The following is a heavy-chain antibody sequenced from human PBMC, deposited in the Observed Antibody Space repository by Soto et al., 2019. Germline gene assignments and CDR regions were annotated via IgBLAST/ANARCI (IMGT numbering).Heavy chain of an antibody. CDR2: ISYDGSNK. D-gene: IGHD1-1*01. Sequence: PGGSLRLSCAASRFTCSSDCMHWVRQAPGKGLEWVAVISYDGSNKYYADSVKGRFTISRDNSKNTLYLQMNSLRAEDTAVYYSAPDKEDRYNHEAPFDYWCPRTLVTVSS. V-gene: IGHV3-30*03. CDR3: APDKEDRYNHEAPFDY. CDR1: RFTCSSDC. J-gene: IGHJ4*02.